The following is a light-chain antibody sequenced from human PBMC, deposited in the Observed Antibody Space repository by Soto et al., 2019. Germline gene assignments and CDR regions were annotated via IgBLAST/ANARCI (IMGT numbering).Light chain of an antibody. CDR3: SSKTSRNTYV. Sequence: QSALTQPASVSGSPGQSITISCTGTSSDVGGYNYVSWYQQHPGRAPKLVIYEVSYRPSRVSNRFSGSKSGKTASLTISGLQPEDEADHYRSSKTSRNTYVFGTGTKVTVL. CDR2: EVS. V-gene: IGLV2-14*01. CDR1: SSDVGGYNY. J-gene: IGLJ1*01.